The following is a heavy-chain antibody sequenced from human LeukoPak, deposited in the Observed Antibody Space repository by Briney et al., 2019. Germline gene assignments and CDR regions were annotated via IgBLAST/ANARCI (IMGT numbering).Heavy chain of an antibody. CDR3: AREGYDSSGYWGY. CDR1: GYTFTIYG. D-gene: IGHD3-22*01. V-gene: IGHV1-18*01. CDR2: ISAYNGNT. J-gene: IGHJ4*02. Sequence: GASVSVSCRASGYTFTIYGISWVRRARGQGREGMGWISAYNGNTNYAQKLQGRVTMTTDTSTSTAYMELRSLRSDDTAVYYCAREGYDSSGYWGYWGQGTLVTVSS.